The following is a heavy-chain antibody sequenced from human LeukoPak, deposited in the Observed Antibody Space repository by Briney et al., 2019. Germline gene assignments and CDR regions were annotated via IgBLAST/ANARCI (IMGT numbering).Heavy chain of an antibody. J-gene: IGHJ6*03. Sequence: SETLSLTCAVSGGSISSSNWWSWVRQPPGKGLEWIGEIYHSGSTNYNPSLKSRVTISVDKSKNQFSLKLSSVTAADTAVYYCARSPSCSSTSCYGGFSWYYYYMDVWGKGTTVTISS. CDR3: ARSPSCSSTSCYGGFSWYYYYMDV. CDR2: IYHSGST. D-gene: IGHD2-2*01. V-gene: IGHV4-4*02. CDR1: GGSISSSNW.